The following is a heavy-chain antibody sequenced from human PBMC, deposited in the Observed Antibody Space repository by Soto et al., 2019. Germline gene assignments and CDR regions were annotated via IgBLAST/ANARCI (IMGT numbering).Heavy chain of an antibody. D-gene: IGHD3-10*01. Sequence: QVQLQESGPGLVKPSETLSLTCTVSGGSITNYYCSWFRQSPGKGLEWIGYINYNGNSAYNLSLKSXVTXSMDTSKTQFSLMLESVTATDTAVYYCARHGFGSLHGLVDVWGQGTTVIVSS. CDR2: INYNGNS. CDR1: GGSITNYY. V-gene: IGHV4-59*08. J-gene: IGHJ6*02. CDR3: ARHGFGSLHGLVDV.